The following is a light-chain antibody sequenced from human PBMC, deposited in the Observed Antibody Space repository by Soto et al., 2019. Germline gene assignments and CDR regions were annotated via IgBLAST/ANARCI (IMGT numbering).Light chain of an antibody. CDR2: DVD. CDR1: SSDVGGYDS. J-gene: IGLJ1*01. CDR3: SSYAGSNTFV. Sequence: QSALTQPPSASGSPGQSVTISCSGTSSDVGGYDSVSWYQHHPGKVPKLIIFDVDKWPSGVPDRFSGFKSGNTASLTVFGLRAEDEADYYCSSYAGSNTFVFGTGTKVTVL. V-gene: IGLV2-8*01.